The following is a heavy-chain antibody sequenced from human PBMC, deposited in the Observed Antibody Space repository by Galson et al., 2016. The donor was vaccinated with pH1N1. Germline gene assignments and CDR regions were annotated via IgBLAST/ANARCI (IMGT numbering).Heavy chain of an antibody. CDR1: GVSIRSHY. CDR2: LYKTGST. CDR3: ARLDLVVGEFQYYGMDV. D-gene: IGHD2-2*01. J-gene: IGHJ6*02. V-gene: IGHV4-4*07. Sequence: SETLSLTCSVSGVSIRSHYWSWVRQPAGKGLEWIGRLYKTGSTKYNPSLKSRATMSVDTSKSQFSLKLRSVTTADTAVYYCARLDLVVGEFQYYGMDVWGQGTTVTVSS.